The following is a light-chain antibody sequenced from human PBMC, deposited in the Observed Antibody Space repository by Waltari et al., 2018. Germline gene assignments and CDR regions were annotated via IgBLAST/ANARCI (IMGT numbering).Light chain of an antibody. CDR1: HYIANF. V-gene: IGKV1-39*01. CDR2: DAS. CDR3: QQTYKSPPT. J-gene: IGKJ3*01. Sequence: DVLVTQSPSSLSASVGDRVTITCRAGHYIANFLNWYQHMPGKAPRLLIHDASTLQPGVPPGVSGSTSGTDFILTIDNLHPEDFATYYCQQTYKSPPTFGPGTKVDV.